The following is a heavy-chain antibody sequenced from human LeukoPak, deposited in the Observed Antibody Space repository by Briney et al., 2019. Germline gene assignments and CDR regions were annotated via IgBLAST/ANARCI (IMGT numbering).Heavy chain of an antibody. J-gene: IGHJ4*02. CDR3: ARDYCSSTSCLFDY. CDR2: INPNSGDT. CDR1: EYTFTGYH. Sequence: ASVKISCKASEYTFTGYHMHWVRQAPGQGLEWMGRINPNSGDTNYAQKFQGRVTMTRDTSISTAYMDLSRLRSDDTAVYYCARDYCSSTSCLFDYWGQGTLVTVSS. V-gene: IGHV1-2*06. D-gene: IGHD2-2*01.